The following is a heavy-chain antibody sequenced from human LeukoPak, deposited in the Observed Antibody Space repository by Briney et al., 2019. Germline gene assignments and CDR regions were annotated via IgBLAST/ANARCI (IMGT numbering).Heavy chain of an antibody. D-gene: IGHD2-2*01. CDR3: AVYCSSTSCHNWFDP. CDR2: MNPNSGNT. J-gene: IGHJ5*02. Sequence: ASVKVSCKASGYTFTNYDINWVRQATGQGLEWMGWMNPNSGNTGYAQKFQGRVTMTRNTSISTAYMELSSLRSEDTAVYYCAVYCSSTSCHNWFDPWGQGTLVTVSS. CDR1: GYTFTNYD. V-gene: IGHV1-8*01.